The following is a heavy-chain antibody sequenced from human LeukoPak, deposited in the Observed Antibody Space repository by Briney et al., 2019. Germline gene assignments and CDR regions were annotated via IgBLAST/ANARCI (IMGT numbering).Heavy chain of an antibody. D-gene: IGHD3-3*01. CDR1: GGTFISYA. Sequence: ASVKVSCKASGGTFISYAISWVRQAPGQGLEWMGGIIPIFGTANYAQKFQGRVTITADESTSTAYMELRSLRSDDTAVYYCARDRYYDFWSGYYTGYYYYGMDVWGQGTTVTVSS. J-gene: IGHJ6*02. CDR3: ARDRYYDFWSGYYTGYYYYGMDV. V-gene: IGHV1-69*13. CDR2: IIPIFGTA.